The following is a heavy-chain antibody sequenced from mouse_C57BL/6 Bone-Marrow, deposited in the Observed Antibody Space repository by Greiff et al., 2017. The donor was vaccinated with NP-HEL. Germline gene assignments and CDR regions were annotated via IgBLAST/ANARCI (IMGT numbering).Heavy chain of an antibody. J-gene: IGHJ4*01. V-gene: IGHV5-4*01. CDR2: ISDGGSYT. CDR1: GFTFSSYA. Sequence: EVQRVESGGGLVKPGGSLKLSCAASGFTFSSYAMSWVRQTPEKRLEWVATISDGGSYTYYPDNVKGRVTISRDNAKNNLYLQMSHLKSEDTAMYYCAREGYYSNYYAMDYWGQGTSVTVSS. D-gene: IGHD2-5*01. CDR3: AREGYYSNYYAMDY.